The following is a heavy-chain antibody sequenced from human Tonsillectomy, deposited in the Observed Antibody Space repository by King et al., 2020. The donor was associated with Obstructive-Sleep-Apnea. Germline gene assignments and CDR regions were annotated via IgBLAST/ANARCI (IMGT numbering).Heavy chain of an antibody. Sequence: QLQESGPGLVKPSETLSLTCTVSGGSISSSSYYWGWIRQPPGKGLEWIGSVYYTRGTHCNPSLKSRVTISIDTSKNQFSLKLSSVTAADTAMYYCARDYGGNSGTPNFDYWGQGTLVTVSS. CDR3: ARDYGGNSGTPNFDY. CDR1: GGSISSSSYY. CDR2: VYYTRGT. J-gene: IGHJ4*02. D-gene: IGHD4-23*01. V-gene: IGHV4-39*07.